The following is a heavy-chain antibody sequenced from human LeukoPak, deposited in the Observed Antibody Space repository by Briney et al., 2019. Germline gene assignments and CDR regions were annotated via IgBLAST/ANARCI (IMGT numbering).Heavy chain of an antibody. J-gene: IGHJ4*02. CDR1: GGSIGSNSYY. D-gene: IGHD3-9*01. CDR3: ARAEAYYDILTEA. CDR2: IFYSGTT. V-gene: IGHV4-39*07. Sequence: SETLSLTCSVSGGSIGSNSYYWGWIRQPPGKGLEWIGSIFYSGTTDYNPSLKSRVTISIDTSKNQFSLKVTSVTAADTAMYYCARAEAYYDILTEAWGQGTLVTVSS.